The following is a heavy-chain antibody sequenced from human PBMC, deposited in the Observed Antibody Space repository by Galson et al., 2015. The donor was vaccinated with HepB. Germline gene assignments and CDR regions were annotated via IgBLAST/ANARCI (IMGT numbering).Heavy chain of an antibody. CDR1: GYRFSTYW. CDR3: ARRQIYGSGFYGMDV. CDR2: VYPGASDT. V-gene: IGHV5-51*01. D-gene: IGHD3-22*01. J-gene: IGHJ6*02. Sequence: VTKPGESLKISCKGSGYRFSTYWIGWVRQLPGRGLEWMGSVYPGASDTRYSPSFQGQVTISADKSINTAYLQWSSLEASDTAMYYCARRQIYGSGFYGMDVWGQGTTVTVSS.